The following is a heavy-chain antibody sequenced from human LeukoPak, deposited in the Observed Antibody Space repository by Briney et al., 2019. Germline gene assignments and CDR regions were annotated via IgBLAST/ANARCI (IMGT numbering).Heavy chain of an antibody. CDR1: SGSISRYY. CDR2: FYYTGST. J-gene: IGHJ4*02. D-gene: IGHD3-22*01. CDR3: ARVLPNYYDSSGYYYISYYFDY. V-gene: IGHV4-59*01. Sequence: SETLSLTCTVSSGSISRYYWSWIRQPPGKGLEWIGFFYYTGSTNYNPSLKSRVTISVDTSKNQFSLKLSSVTAADTAVYYCARVLPNYYDSSGYYYISYYFDYWGQGTLVTVSS.